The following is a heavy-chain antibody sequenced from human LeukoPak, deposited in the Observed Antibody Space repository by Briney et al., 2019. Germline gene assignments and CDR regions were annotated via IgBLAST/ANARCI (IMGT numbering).Heavy chain of an antibody. CDR3: ARGHPDCSSTSCYRTYYYYYMDV. V-gene: IGHV4-4*02. D-gene: IGHD2-2*01. J-gene: IGHJ6*03. Sequence: PSETLSLTCAVSGGSLTSSNWWSWVRQPPGKGLEWIGEMYHSGNTNYNPSLKSRVTISVDTSKNQFSLKLSSVTAADTAVYYCARGHPDCSSTSCYRTYYYYYMDVWGKGTTVTVSS. CDR2: MYHSGNT. CDR1: GGSLTSSNW.